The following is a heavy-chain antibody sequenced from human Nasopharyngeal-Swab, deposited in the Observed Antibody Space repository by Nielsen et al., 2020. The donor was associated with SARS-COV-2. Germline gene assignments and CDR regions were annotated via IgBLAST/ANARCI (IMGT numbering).Heavy chain of an antibody. J-gene: IGHJ6*03. Sequence: SCTVSGGSISSYYWSWIRQPPGKGLEWIGYIYYSGSTNYNPSLKSRVTISVDTSKNQFSLKLSSVTAADTAVYYCARCIAAAGPYYYYMDVWGKGTTVTVSS. CDR2: IYYSGST. CDR1: GGSISSYY. D-gene: IGHD6-13*01. V-gene: IGHV4-59*01. CDR3: ARCIAAAGPYYYYMDV.